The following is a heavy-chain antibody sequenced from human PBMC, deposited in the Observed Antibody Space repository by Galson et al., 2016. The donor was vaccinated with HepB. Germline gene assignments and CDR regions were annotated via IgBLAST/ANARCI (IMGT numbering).Heavy chain of an antibody. V-gene: IGHV4-59*01. CDR2: ISDSGST. CDR1: GGSISTYY. CDR3: ASVLRFLEWLEFDP. D-gene: IGHD3-3*01. J-gene: IGHJ5*02. Sequence: SETLSLTCTVSGGSISTYYWSWVRQPPGKGLEWIGDISDSGSTNYNPSLKSRVTISVDTSKNQFSLKLSSVTAADTAVYYCASVLRFLEWLEFDPWGQGTLVTVSS.